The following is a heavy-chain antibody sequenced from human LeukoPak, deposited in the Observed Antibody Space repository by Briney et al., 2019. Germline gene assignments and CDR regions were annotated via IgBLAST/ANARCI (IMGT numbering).Heavy chain of an antibody. CDR1: GFTFSNYV. D-gene: IGHD6-19*01. CDR2: ISDSGDDT. V-gene: IGHV3-23*01. CDR3: VKVGGGGGWYWSP. J-gene: IGHJ5*02. Sequence: GGSLRLSCTGSGFTFSNYVMSWVRQAPGKRLEWVSGISDSGDDTDHADSVKGRFTISRDNSKNTLFLQMNILRVEDTAVYYCVKVGGGGGWYWSPWGQETLVTVSS.